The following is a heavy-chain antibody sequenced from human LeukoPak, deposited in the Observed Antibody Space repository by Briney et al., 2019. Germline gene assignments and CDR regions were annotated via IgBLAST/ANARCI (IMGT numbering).Heavy chain of an antibody. CDR3: SKVAVSTSDY. Sequence: GGSLRLSCAASGFTFSSYWMSWVRQAPGKGLDWVALISPDGSNKYYADSVKGRFTISRDNSKNTLYLQMNSLRGEDTAVYYCSKVAVSTSDYWGQGTLVTVSS. D-gene: IGHD1-1*01. J-gene: IGHJ4*02. CDR1: GFTFSSYW. CDR2: ISPDGSNK. V-gene: IGHV3-30*18.